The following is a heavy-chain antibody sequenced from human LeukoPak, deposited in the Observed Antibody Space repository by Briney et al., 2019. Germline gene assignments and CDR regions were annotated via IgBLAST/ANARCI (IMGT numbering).Heavy chain of an antibody. CDR1: GGSISSHY. Sequence: PSETLSLTCTVPGGSISSHYWSWIRQPPGKGLEWIGYIYYSGSTNYNPSLKSRVTISVDTSKNQFSLKLSSVTAADTAVYYCARGGPRRIVGATGFVYWGQGTLVTVSS. V-gene: IGHV4-59*11. CDR3: ARGGPRRIVGATGFVY. CDR2: IYYSGST. D-gene: IGHD1-26*01. J-gene: IGHJ4*02.